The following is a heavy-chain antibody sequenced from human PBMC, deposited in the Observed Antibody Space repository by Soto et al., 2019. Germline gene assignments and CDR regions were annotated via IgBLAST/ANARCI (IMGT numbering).Heavy chain of an antibody. CDR2: MSPKTGNT. J-gene: IGHJ4*02. Sequence: QVQLVQSGAEVKKPGASVKVSCKASGYTFTSYDINWVRQATGQGLEWIGWMSPKTGNTGYAQKFQGRVTMTSNPSISTAYLELSSLTSEDTAVYYCARGPPGWGFDYWGQGTLVPVSS. V-gene: IGHV1-8*01. CDR3: ARGPPGWGFDY. D-gene: IGHD6-19*01. CDR1: GYTFTSYD.